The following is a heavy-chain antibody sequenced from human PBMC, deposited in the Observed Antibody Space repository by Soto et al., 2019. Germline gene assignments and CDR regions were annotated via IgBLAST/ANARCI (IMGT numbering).Heavy chain of an antibody. Sequence: QVQLVESGGGVVQPGRSLRLSCAASGFTFSSYGMHWVRQAPGKGLEWVAVISYDGSNKYYADSVKGRFTISRDNSKNTLYLQMNSLRAEDTAVYYCAKAAHERFGGVIVSVYFDYWGQGTLVTVSS. V-gene: IGHV3-30*18. CDR1: GFTFSSYG. D-gene: IGHD3-16*02. J-gene: IGHJ4*02. CDR3: AKAAHERFGGVIVSVYFDY. CDR2: ISYDGSNK.